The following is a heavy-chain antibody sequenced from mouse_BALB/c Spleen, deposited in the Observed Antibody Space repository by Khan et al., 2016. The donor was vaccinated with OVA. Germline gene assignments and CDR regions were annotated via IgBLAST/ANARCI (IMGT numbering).Heavy chain of an antibody. CDR2: ISSGDST. V-gene: IGHV5-6-5*01. J-gene: IGHJ3*01. Sequence: EVQLQESGGGLVKPGGSLKLSCAASGFTFSNYAMSWVRQSPEKRLEWVASISSGDSTYYPDSVKGRFTISRDNARNILYLQMSSLRSEDTAMYYCARDYLLAYWGQGTLVTVSA. CDR3: ARDYLLAY. D-gene: IGHD1-1*01. CDR1: GFTFSNYA.